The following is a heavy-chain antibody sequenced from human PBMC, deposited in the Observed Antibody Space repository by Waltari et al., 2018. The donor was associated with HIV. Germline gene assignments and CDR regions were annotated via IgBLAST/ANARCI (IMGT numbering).Heavy chain of an antibody. V-gene: IGHV3-48*02. CDR1: GFTFSDYA. J-gene: IGHJ6*02. CDR3: ARDTLNLYFGLDV. CDR2: ISISNSNI. Sequence: EVQLVESGGGLVQPGRSLRLSCAASGFTFSDYAMNWVRQAPGKGLEWISYISISNSNIKYADSVKGRFTISRDNTKSSLDLHMNNLRDEDTAVYYCARDTLNLYFGLDVWGQGTTVTVSS.